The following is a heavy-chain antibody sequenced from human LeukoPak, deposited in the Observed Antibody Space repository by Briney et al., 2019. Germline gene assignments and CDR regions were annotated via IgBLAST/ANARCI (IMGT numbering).Heavy chain of an antibody. V-gene: IGHV1-3*01. Sequence: ASVKVSCKASGYTFTSYAMHWVRQAPGQRLEWMGWINAGNGNTKYSQKFQGRVTITRDTSASTAYMELSSLRSEDTAVYYCARDSRSFIVMITEPRKNLVDYWGQGTLVTVSS. D-gene: IGHD3-16*01. CDR2: INAGNGNT. CDR1: GYTFTSYA. J-gene: IGHJ4*02. CDR3: ARDSRSFIVMITEPRKNLVDY.